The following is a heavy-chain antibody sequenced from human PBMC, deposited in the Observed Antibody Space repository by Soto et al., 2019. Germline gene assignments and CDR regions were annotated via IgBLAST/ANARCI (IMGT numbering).Heavy chain of an antibody. V-gene: IGHV3-53*01. J-gene: IGHJ3*02. CDR1: GFTVSSNY. CDR3: ARAGRNIVASDAFDI. Sequence: GGSLRLSCAASGFTVSSNYMSWVRQAPGKGLEWVSVIYSGGSTYYADSVKGRFTISRDNSKNTLYLQMNSLRAEDTAVYYCARAGRNIVASDAFDIWGQGTMVTVSS. CDR2: IYSGGST. D-gene: IGHD3-22*01.